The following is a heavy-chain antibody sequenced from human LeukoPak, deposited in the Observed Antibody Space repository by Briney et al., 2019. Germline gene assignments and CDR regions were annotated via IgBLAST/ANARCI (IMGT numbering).Heavy chain of an antibody. Sequence: PSETLFLTCNVSGSSIFNYYWSWIRQAPGKGLEWIGYVHHSGRTNSNPSLGSRVTMSVDTSTSQLSLNLTSVTTADTAVYFCARDLRAKYWGQGTLVFVSS. CDR3: ARDLRAKY. CDR1: GSSIFNYY. D-gene: IGHD4/OR15-4a*01. J-gene: IGHJ1*01. V-gene: IGHV4-59*01. CDR2: VHHSGRT.